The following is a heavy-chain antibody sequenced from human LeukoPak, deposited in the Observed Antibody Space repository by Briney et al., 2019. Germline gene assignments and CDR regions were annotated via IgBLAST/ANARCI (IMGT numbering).Heavy chain of an antibody. J-gene: IGHJ3*02. CDR1: GFTFSSYS. CDR3: AREAEQWPGETFDI. V-gene: IGHV3-21*01. D-gene: IGHD6-19*01. Sequence: GGSLRLSCAASGFTFSSYSMNWVRQAPGKGLEWVSSISSSSSYIYYADSVKGRFTISRDNAKNSLYLQMNSLRAEDTAVYYCAREAEQWPGETFDIWGQGTMVTVSS. CDR2: ISSSSSYI.